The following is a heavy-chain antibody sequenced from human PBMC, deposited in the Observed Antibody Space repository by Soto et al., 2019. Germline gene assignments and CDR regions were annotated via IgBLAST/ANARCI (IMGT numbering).Heavy chain of an antibody. CDR1: GGSISSGDYY. CDR3: AREIALARSFGY. V-gene: IGHV4-30-4*01. CDR2: IYYSGST. J-gene: IGHJ4*02. D-gene: IGHD3-10*01. Sequence: SETLSLTCTVSGGSISSGDYYWSWIRQPPGKGLEWIGYIYYSGSTYYNPSLKSRVTISVDTSKNQFSLKLSSVTAADTAVYYCAREIALARSFGYWGQGTLVTVSS.